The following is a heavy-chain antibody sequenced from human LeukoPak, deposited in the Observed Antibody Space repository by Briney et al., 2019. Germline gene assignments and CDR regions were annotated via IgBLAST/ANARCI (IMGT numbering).Heavy chain of an antibody. CDR3: ARASHDYGDYSHFDY. CDR1: GGSISSHY. J-gene: IGHJ4*02. Sequence: SETLSLTCTVSGGSISSHYWSWIRQPPGKGLKWIGYIYYSGSTDYNPSLKSRVTISVETSKNQFSLKLSSVTAADTAVYYCARASHDYGDYSHFDYWGQGTLVTVSS. CDR2: IYYSGST. V-gene: IGHV4-59*11. D-gene: IGHD4-17*01.